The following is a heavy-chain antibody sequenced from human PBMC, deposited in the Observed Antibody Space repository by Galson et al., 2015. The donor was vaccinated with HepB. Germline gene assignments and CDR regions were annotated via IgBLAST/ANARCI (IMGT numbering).Heavy chain of an antibody. D-gene: IGHD6-13*01. J-gene: IGHJ5*02. Sequence: SVKVSCKASGYTFTGYYMHWVRQAPGQGLEWMGRINPNSGGTNYAQKFQGRVTMTRDTSISTAYMELSRLRSDDTAVYYCARVSGVTYSSRGRNWFDPWGQGTLVTVSS. CDR1: GYTFTGYY. CDR3: ARVSGVTYSSRGRNWFDP. CDR2: INPNSGGT. V-gene: IGHV1-2*06.